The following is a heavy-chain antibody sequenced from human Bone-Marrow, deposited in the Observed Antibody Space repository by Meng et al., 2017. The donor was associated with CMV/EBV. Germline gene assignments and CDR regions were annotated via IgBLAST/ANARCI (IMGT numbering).Heavy chain of an antibody. CDR3: ARATFTGYSGRGGFDY. CDR1: GGSISSNSYY. V-gene: IGHV4-61*01. J-gene: IGHJ4*02. Sequence: SETLSLTCTVSGGSISSNSYYWSWIRQPPGKGLEWIGYIYYSGSTNYNPSLKSRVTISVDTSKNQFSLKLSSVTAADTAVYYCARATFTGYSGRGGFDYWGQGTLVTVSS. CDR2: IYYSGST. D-gene: IGHD5-12*01.